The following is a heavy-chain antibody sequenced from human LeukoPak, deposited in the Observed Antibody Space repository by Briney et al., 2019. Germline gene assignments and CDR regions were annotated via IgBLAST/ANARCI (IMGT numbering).Heavy chain of an antibody. J-gene: IGHJ4*02. D-gene: IGHD6-13*01. V-gene: IGHV3-21*01. Sequence: GGSLRLSCAASGFTFSSYTMNWVRQAPGKGPEWVSCISSSSNNIHYADSVKGRFTISRDNSKNSLYLQMDNLKVEDTAVYYCASHEPWQHGPPYCFDFWGQGTLVAVSS. CDR3: ASHEPWQHGPPYCFDF. CDR1: GFTFSSYT. CDR2: ISSSSNNI.